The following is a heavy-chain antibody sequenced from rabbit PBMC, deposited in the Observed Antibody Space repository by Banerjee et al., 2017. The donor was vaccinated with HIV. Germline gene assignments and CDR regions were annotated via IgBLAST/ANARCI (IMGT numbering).Heavy chain of an antibody. D-gene: IGHD8-1*01. J-gene: IGHJ4*01. V-gene: IGHV1S40*01. CDR3: ARDLGGSSDL. Sequence: QSLEESGGGLVKPGASLTLTCTASGFSFSSSYYMCWVRQAPGKGLEWIACIYAGSSGSTYYASWAKGRFTISKTSSTTVTLQMTSLTAADTTTYFCARDLGGSSDLWGPGTLVTVS. CDR2: IYAGSSGST. CDR1: GFSFSSSYY.